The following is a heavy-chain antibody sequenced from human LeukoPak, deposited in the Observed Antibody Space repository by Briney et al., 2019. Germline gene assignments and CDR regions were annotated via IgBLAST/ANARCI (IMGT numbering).Heavy chain of an antibody. CDR2: INQSGIT. V-gene: IGHV4-34*01. CDR3: ARGVGFVKIDY. CDR1: GGSFSGYF. Sequence: SETLSLTCAVYGGSFSGYFWSWIRQPPGKGLEWIGEINQSGITNYNPSLKSRVTISVDTSKNQFSLKLSSVTAADTAVYYCARGVGFVKIDYWGQGTLVTVSS. J-gene: IGHJ4*02. D-gene: IGHD3-10*01.